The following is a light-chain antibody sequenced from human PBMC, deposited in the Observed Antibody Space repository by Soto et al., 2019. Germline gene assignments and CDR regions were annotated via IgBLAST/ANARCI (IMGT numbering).Light chain of an antibody. CDR1: QSVLYSSNNKNY. J-gene: IGKJ4*01. CDR3: QQYYSKPLT. V-gene: IGKV4-1*01. CDR2: WAS. Sequence: DIVMTQSPESLAVSLGERATINCKSSQSVLYSSNNKNYLGWYQQKAGQPPKLLIYWASTRESGVPDRFSGSGSGTDFTLTTSSLQAKDVAIYYCQQYYSKPLTFGGGTKVEIK.